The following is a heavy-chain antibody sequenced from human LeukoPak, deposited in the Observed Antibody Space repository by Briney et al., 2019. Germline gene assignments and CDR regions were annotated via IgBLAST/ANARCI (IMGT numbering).Heavy chain of an antibody. V-gene: IGHV4-38-2*02. CDR1: GYSISSGYY. D-gene: IGHD3-9*01. J-gene: IGHJ6*03. CDR3: AREGYDILTGYYTPRDYYYYYMDV. CDR2: IYHSGST. Sequence: PLETLSLTCAVSGYSISSGYYWGWIRQPPGKGLEWIGSIYHSGSTYYNPSLKSRVTISVDTSKNQFSLKLSSVTAADAAVYYCAREGYDILTGYYTPRDYYYYYMDVWGKGTTVTLSS.